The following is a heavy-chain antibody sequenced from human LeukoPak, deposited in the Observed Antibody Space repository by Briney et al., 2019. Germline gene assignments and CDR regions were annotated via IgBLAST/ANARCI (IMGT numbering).Heavy chain of an antibody. Sequence: QAGGSLGLSCAASGFTFSSYWMSWVRQAPGKGLEWVANIKQDRSEKYYVDSVKGRFTISRDNAKNSLYLQMNSLRAEDTAVYYCARDYYDSSGYYHVGYFDYWGQGTLVTVSS. CDR2: IKQDRSEK. D-gene: IGHD3-22*01. CDR3: ARDYYDSSGYYHVGYFDY. J-gene: IGHJ4*02. V-gene: IGHV3-7*01. CDR1: GFTFSSYW.